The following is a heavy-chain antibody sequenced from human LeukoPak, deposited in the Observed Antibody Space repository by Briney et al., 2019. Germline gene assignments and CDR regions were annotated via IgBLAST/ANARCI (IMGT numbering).Heavy chain of an antibody. V-gene: IGHV7-4-1*02. Sequence: RASVKVSCKASGYTFTSYAMNWVRQAPGQGLEWMGWINTNTGNPMYAQGFTGRFVFSLDTSVSTAYLQISSLEADDTAVYYCARLSAHSGSHHDYWGQGTLVTVSS. J-gene: IGHJ4*02. D-gene: IGHD1-26*01. CDR2: INTNTGNP. CDR1: GYTFTSYA. CDR3: ARLSAHSGSHHDY.